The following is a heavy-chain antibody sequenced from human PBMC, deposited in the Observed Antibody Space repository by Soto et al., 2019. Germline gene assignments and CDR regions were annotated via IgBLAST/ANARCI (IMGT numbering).Heavy chain of an antibody. CDR2: INGDASST. CDR3: ARDRSYAMEV. Sequence: LRLSCEASGFSSRDYWMHWVRQAPGEGLVWVSCINGDASSTTYADSVKGRFTISRDDAKNTVYLQMTSLRAEDTAVYFCARDRSYAMEVWGQGTRVTVSS. J-gene: IGHJ6*02. V-gene: IGHV3-74*01. CDR1: GFSSRDYW.